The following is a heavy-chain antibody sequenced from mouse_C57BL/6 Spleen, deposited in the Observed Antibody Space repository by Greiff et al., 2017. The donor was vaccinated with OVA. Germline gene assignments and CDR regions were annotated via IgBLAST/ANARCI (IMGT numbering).Heavy chain of an antibody. Sequence: VQLQQPGAELVKPGASVKLSCKASGYTFTSYWMQWVKQRPGQGLEWIGEIDPSDSYTNYNQKFKGKATLTVDTSSSTAYMQLSSLTSEDSAVYDCARRGTMARGDCWGQGTSVTVSS. V-gene: IGHV1-50*01. D-gene: IGHD1-1*02. J-gene: IGHJ4*01. CDR3: ARRGTMARGDC. CDR1: GYTFTSYW. CDR2: IDPSDSYT.